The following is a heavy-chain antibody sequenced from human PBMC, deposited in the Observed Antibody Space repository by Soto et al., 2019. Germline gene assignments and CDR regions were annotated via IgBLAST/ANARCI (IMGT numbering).Heavy chain of an antibody. Sequence: KTGGSLRLSCAASGFTFSSYSMNWVRQAPGKGLEWVSSISSSSSYIYYADSVKGRFTISRDNAKNSLYLQMNSLRAEDTAVYYCARDPGPVTTPRFDYWGQGTLVTVSS. D-gene: IGHD1-1*01. CDR2: ISSSSSYI. CDR3: ARDPGPVTTPRFDY. J-gene: IGHJ4*02. V-gene: IGHV3-21*01. CDR1: GFTFSSYS.